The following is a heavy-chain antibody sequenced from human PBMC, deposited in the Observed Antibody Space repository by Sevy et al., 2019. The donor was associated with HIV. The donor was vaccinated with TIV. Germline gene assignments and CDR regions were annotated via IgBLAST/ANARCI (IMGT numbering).Heavy chain of an antibody. CDR2: IWSDGAYQ. D-gene: IGHD3-22*01. J-gene: IGHJ4*02. CDR3: ARGGYYYDNAAYYALDS. CDR1: GFTFSNYA. V-gene: IGHV3-33*01. Sequence: GGSLRLSCAATGFTFSNYAMHWVRQAPGKGMEWVAIIWSDGAYQYHGDSVKGRFTISRDNSKNTLYLRMNNVRVEDTAAYYCARGGYYYDNAAYYALDSWGQGTLVTVSS.